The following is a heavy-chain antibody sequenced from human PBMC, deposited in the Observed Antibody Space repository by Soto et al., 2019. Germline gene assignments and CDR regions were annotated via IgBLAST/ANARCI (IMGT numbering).Heavy chain of an antibody. CDR2: ISSSSSSI. J-gene: IGHJ6*02. D-gene: IGHD3-10*01. Sequence: EVQLVESGGGLVKPGGSLRLSCAASGFSFSSYSMNWVRQAPGKGLEWVASISSSSSSIYYADSAKGRFTISRDNAKNSLYLQMTNLRVEYRAVYYCARSYGSAKKDVWGQGTRVTVSS. V-gene: IGHV3-21*01. CDR3: ARSYGSAKKDV. CDR1: GFSFSSYS.